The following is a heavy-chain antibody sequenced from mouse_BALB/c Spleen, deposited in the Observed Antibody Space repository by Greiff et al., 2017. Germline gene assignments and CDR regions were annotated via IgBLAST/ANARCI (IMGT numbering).Heavy chain of an antibody. Sequence: QVQLKESGPGLVAPSQSLSITCTVSGFSLTSYGVHWVRQPPGKGLEWLGVIWAGGSTNYNSALMSRLSISKDNSKSQVFLKMNSLQTDDTAMYYCARVHMITTCPYAMDYWGQGTSVTVSS. CDR3: ARVHMITTCPYAMDY. V-gene: IGHV2-9*02. D-gene: IGHD2-4*01. CDR1: GFSLTSYG. J-gene: IGHJ4*01. CDR2: IWAGGST.